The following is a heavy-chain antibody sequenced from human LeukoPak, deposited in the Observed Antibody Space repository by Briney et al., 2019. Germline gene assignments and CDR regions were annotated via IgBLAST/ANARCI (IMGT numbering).Heavy chain of an antibody. CDR3: ARDRYNRIFGVVHWDY. CDR1: GFTFSSYG. Sequence: GGSLRLSCAGSGFTFSSYGMHWVRQAPGKGLEWVAVISYDGGNKYYADSVKGRFTISRDNSKNTLYLQMNSLRAEDTAVYYCARDRYNRIFGVVHWDYWGQGTLVTVSS. V-gene: IGHV3-30*03. J-gene: IGHJ4*02. D-gene: IGHD3-3*01. CDR2: ISYDGGNK.